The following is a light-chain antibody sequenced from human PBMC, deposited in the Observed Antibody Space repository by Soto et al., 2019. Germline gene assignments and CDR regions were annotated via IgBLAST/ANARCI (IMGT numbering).Light chain of an antibody. CDR2: GAS. V-gene: IGKV3-20*01. Sequence: EIVLTQSPGTLSLSPGERATLSCRASQSVGSSFLAWYQQKPGQAPRVLIYGASSRATGIPARSSGSGSGTDFTLTISRLEPEDFAVYYCQQYATSPFTFGPGTKVDIK. J-gene: IGKJ3*01. CDR1: QSVGSSF. CDR3: QQYATSPFT.